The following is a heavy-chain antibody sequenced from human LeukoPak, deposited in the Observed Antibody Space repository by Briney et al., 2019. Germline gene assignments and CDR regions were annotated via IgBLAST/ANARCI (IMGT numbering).Heavy chain of an antibody. CDR1: GYSFTSYW. Sequence: GESLKISCKGSGYSFTSYWIGWVRQMPGKGLEWMGIIYPGDSDIRYSPSFQGQVTISADKSISTAYLQWSGLKASDTAIYYCVRLGCSSTSCYFGFRYFDLWGRGTLVTVSS. J-gene: IGHJ2*01. V-gene: IGHV5-51*01. D-gene: IGHD2-2*01. CDR3: VRLGCSSTSCYFGFRYFDL. CDR2: IYPGDSDI.